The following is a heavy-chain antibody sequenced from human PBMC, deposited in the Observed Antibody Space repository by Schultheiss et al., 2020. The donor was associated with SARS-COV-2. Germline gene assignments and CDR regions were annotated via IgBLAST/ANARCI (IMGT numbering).Heavy chain of an antibody. D-gene: IGHD3-3*01. J-gene: IGHJ5*02. CDR2: IYYSGST. CDR1: GGSFSGYF. V-gene: IGHV4-34*01. CDR3: ARHVVQGYDFWSGYFDPEQNWFDP. Sequence: SETLSLTCAVYGGSFSGYFWSWLRQPPGKGLEWIGSIYYSGSTYYNPSLKSRVTISVDTSKNQFSLKLSSVTAADTAVYYCARHVVQGYDFWSGYFDPEQNWFDPWGQGTLVTVSS.